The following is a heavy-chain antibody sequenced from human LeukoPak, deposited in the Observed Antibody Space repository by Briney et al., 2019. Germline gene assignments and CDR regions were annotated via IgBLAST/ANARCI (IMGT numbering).Heavy chain of an antibody. V-gene: IGHV1-46*01. Sequence: ASVKVSCKASGYTFTSYYMHWVRQAPGQGLEWMEIINPSGGSTSYAQKFQGRVTMTRDTSTSTVYMELSSLRSEDTAVYYCARAYSGYEAFDYWGQGTLVTVSS. D-gene: IGHD5-12*01. CDR1: GYTFTSYY. J-gene: IGHJ4*02. CDR3: ARAYSGYEAFDY. CDR2: INPSGGST.